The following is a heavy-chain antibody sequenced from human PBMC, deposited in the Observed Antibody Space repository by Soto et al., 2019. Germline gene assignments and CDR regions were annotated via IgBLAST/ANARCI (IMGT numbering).Heavy chain of an antibody. V-gene: IGHV1-18*01. Sequence: QVQLVQSGAEVKKPGASVKVSCKASGYTFTSYGISWVRQAPGQVLEWMGWISAYNGNTNYAQKLQGRVTMTTDTSTSTAYMELRSLRSDDTAVYYCARGARVVPAVSPNWFDPWGQGTLVTVSS. CDR2: ISAYNGNT. J-gene: IGHJ5*02. D-gene: IGHD2-2*01. CDR1: GYTFTSYG. CDR3: ARGARVVPAVSPNWFDP.